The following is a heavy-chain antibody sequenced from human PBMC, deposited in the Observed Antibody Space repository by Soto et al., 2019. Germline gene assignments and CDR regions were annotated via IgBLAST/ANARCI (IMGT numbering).Heavy chain of an antibody. Sequence: EVQLLESGGGLVQPGGSLRLSCAASGFAFSAYSMNWVRQTSGKGLEWVSIISSTSGTISYADSVKGRFTTSRDNAKNSLYLQMNSLRAEDTAVYYCARRAPGTTGADNYYYYMDVWGKGTTVTVSS. CDR3: ARRAPGTTGADNYYYYMDV. CDR2: ISSTSGTI. D-gene: IGHD1-1*01. V-gene: IGHV3-48*01. CDR1: GFAFSAYS. J-gene: IGHJ6*03.